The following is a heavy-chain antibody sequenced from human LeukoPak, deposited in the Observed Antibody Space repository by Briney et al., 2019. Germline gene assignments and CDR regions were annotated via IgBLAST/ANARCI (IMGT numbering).Heavy chain of an antibody. CDR1: GGSISSSSYY. V-gene: IGHV4-39*07. D-gene: IGHD2-2*01. CDR3: ARDLVVVPAARTPPYYYYMDV. J-gene: IGHJ6*03. CDR2: IYYSGST. Sequence: KPSETLSLTCTVSGGSISSSSYYWGWIRQPPGKGLEWIGSIYYSGSTNYNPSLKSRVTMSVDTSKNQFSLKLSSVTAADTAVYYCARDLVVVPAARTPPYYYYMDVWGKGTTVTISS.